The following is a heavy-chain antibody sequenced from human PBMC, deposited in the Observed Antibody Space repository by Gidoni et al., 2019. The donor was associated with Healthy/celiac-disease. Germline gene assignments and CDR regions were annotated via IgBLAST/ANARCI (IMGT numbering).Heavy chain of an antibody. CDR3: ARGRGIAVAGIDY. Sequence: QVQLQESGPGLVKPSETLSLTCTVSGGSISSYYWSWIRQPPGKGLEWIRYIYYSGSTNYNPSLKSRVTISVETSKNQFSLKLSSVTAADTAVYYCARGRGIAVAGIDYWGQGTLVTVSS. CDR1: GGSISSYY. CDR2: IYYSGST. J-gene: IGHJ4*02. D-gene: IGHD6-19*01. V-gene: IGHV4-59*01.